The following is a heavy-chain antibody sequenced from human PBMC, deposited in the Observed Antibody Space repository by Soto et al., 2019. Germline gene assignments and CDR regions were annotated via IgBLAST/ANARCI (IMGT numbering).Heavy chain of an antibody. J-gene: IGHJ2*01. V-gene: IGHV3-21*01. Sequence: EVQVVESGGGLVKPGGSLRLSCTASGFTFDSFTMNWLRQAPGRGLEWVSSISATTTYKYYAGSVEGRFIISRDNARNSLYLQTNGLTVDDTAVYYCARGGVSKSGHFWYFDLWGRGTLVTVSS. CDR2: ISATTTYK. D-gene: IGHD2-8*01. CDR1: GFTFDSFT. CDR3: ARGGVSKSGHFWYFDL.